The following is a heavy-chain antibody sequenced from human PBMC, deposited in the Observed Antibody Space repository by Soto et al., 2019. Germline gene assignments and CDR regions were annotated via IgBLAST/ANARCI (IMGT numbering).Heavy chain of an antibody. V-gene: IGHV3-23*01. CDR2: ISGSGGST. CDR1: GFTLSSYA. Sequence: VWSLRLSFAASGFTLSSYAMSWVRQAPLKVLEWVSSISGSGGSTYYADSLKGRFTISRDNSKNTLYLQMNSLRAEDTAVCYCPKDRVSSPTDYYYGMDVWGQGTTPTDSS. CDR3: PKDRVSSPTDYYYGMDV. J-gene: IGHJ6*02.